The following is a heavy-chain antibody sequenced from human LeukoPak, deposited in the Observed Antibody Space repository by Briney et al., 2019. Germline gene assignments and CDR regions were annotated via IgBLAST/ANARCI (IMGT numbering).Heavy chain of an antibody. V-gene: IGHV3-48*03. CDR1: GFTFSSYE. J-gene: IGHJ4*02. CDR2: ISSSGTTI. Sequence: GGSLRLSCAASGFTFSSYEMNWARQAPGKGLEWVSNISSSGTTIYYADSVKGRFTISRDNSKNSLYLQMNSLRTEDTALYYCAKDWYYYDSSGYWGQGTLVTVSS. D-gene: IGHD3-22*01. CDR3: AKDWYYYDSSGY.